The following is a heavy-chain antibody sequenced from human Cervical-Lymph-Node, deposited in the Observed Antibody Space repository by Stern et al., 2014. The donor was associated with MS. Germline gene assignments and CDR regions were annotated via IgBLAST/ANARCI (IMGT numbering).Heavy chain of an antibody. CDR3: VRGLSGFDYWCFDL. V-gene: IGHV1-69*06. J-gene: IGHJ2*01. CDR2: IMPIFEST. CDR1: GGTFNNFA. D-gene: IGHD5-12*01. Sequence: VQLLESGAEVKKPGSSVNVSCKASGGTFNNFAVSWVRQVPGQGFEWMGGIMPIFESTNYAQKFRHRVTITADKSTNTVYMELSSLKSDDTAMYYCVRGLSGFDYWCFDLWGRGTLVTVSS.